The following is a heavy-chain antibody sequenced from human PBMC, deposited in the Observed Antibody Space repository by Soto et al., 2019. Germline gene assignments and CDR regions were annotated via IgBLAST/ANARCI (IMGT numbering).Heavy chain of an antibody. J-gene: IGHJ6*02. CDR1: GFTFSSYW. CDR2: IKQDGSEK. Sequence: EVQLVESGGGLVQPGGSLRLSCGASGFTFSSYWMSWVRQAPGKGLEWVANIKQDGSEKYYVDSVKGRFTISRDNAKNSLDLQMNSLSAEDTAVYYCARGVGMDVWGQGTTVTVSS. CDR3: ARGVGMDV. V-gene: IGHV3-7*01.